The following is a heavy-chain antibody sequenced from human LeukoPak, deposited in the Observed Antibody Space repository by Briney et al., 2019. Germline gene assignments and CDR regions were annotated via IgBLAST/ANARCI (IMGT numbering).Heavy chain of an antibody. D-gene: IGHD1-26*01. CDR2: IYYSGST. V-gene: IGHV4-31*03. CDR3: ARDGGSWEFDY. CDR1: IDLHRRVCQL. J-gene: IGHJ4*02. Sequence: LMHTFSIDLHRRVCQLWRSIRQPPAWVLGRIGYIYYSGSTYYSPSLKSRVTISVDTSKNQFSLELSSVTAADTAVYYCARDGGSWEFDYWGQGTLVTVSS.